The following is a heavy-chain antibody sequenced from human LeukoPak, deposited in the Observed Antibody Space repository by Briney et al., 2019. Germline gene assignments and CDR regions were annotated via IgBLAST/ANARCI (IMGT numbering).Heavy chain of an antibody. J-gene: IGHJ4*02. V-gene: IGHV1-46*01. CDR3: ARDSNKWDFDY. Sequence: ASVKVSCMASGYTFTSYYMHWVRQAPGQGLEWMGIINPSGGSTSYAQKFQGRVTMTRDTSTSTVYMELSSLRSEDTAVYYCARDSNKWDFDYWGQGTLVTVSS. CDR2: INPSGGST. D-gene: IGHD1-26*01. CDR1: GYTFTSYY.